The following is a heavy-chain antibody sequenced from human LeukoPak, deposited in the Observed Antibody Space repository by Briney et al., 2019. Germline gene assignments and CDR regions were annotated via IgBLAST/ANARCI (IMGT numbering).Heavy chain of an antibody. CDR2: ISGSGGST. Sequence: GGSLRLSCAASGFTFSTYVMSWVRQAPGKGLEWVSAISGSGGSTYYADSVKGRFTISRDNSKNTLYLQMNSLRAEDTAVYYCAKAPGGVPAAIFYYFDYWGQGTLVTVSS. CDR1: GFTFSTYV. V-gene: IGHV3-23*01. CDR3: AKAPGGVPAAIFYYFDY. D-gene: IGHD2-2*01. J-gene: IGHJ4*02.